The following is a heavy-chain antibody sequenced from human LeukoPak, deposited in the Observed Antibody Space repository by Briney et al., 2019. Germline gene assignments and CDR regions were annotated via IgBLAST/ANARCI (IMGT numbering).Heavy chain of an antibody. J-gene: IGHJ3*02. CDR3: ARDLSGIAVAGNAFDI. Sequence: PETLSLTCTVSGGSISSSSYYWGWIRQPPGKGLEWIGSIYYSGSTSYNPSLKSRVTISVDTSKNQFSLKLSSVTAADTAVYYCARDLSGIAVAGNAFDIWGQGTMVTVSS. CDR1: GGSISSSSYY. CDR2: IYYSGST. V-gene: IGHV4-39*07. D-gene: IGHD6-19*01.